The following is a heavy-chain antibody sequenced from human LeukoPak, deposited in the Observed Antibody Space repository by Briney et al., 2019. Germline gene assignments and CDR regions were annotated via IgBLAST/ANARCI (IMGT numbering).Heavy chain of an antibody. J-gene: IGHJ4*02. CDR3: ARGWIAAAGTFDY. Sequence: SETLSLTCTVSGGSISSYYWSWIRQPPGKGLEWIGYIYYSGSTNYNPSLKSRVTISVDTSKSQFSLKLSSVTAADTAVYYCARGWIAAAGTFDYWGQGTLVTVSS. D-gene: IGHD6-13*01. V-gene: IGHV4-59*01. CDR2: IYYSGST. CDR1: GGSISSYY.